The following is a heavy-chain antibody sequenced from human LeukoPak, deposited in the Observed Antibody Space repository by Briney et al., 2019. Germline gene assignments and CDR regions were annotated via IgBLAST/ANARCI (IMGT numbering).Heavy chain of an antibody. Sequence: SETLSLTCAVYGWSFNDYYWNWIRQPPGKGLEWIGETNARGDTNLNPSLKSRVTISVDTSKSQFSLRLTSMIAADTAVYYCARGQVPAARGYNWFDPWGQGTLVTVSS. CDR3: ARGQVPAARGYNWFDP. CDR1: GWSFNDYY. J-gene: IGHJ5*02. CDR2: TNARGDT. V-gene: IGHV4-34*01. D-gene: IGHD2-2*01.